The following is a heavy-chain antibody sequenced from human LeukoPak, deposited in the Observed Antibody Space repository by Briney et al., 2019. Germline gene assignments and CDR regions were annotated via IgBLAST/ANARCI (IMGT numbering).Heavy chain of an antibody. Sequence: SETLSLTCTVSGGSISSYYWSWIRQPPGKGLEWIGYIYYSGSTNYNPSLKSRVTISVDTSKNQFSLKLSSVTAADTAVYYCARLGTGPAASNWGQGTLVTVSS. V-gene: IGHV4-59*08. J-gene: IGHJ4*02. CDR2: IYYSGST. CDR1: GGSISSYY. CDR3: ARLGTGPAASN. D-gene: IGHD2-2*01.